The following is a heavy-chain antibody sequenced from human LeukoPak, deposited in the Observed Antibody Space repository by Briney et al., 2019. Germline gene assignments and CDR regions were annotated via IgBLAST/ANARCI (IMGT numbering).Heavy chain of an antibody. J-gene: IGHJ3*02. V-gene: IGHV3-30-3*01. Sequence: GGSLRLSCAASGFTFSSYAMHWVRQAPGKGLEWVAVISYDGSNKYYADSVKGRFTISRDNSKNTLYLQMNSLRAEDTAVYYCARDPSWFGELFGDIAFDIWGQGTMVTVSS. CDR3: ARDPSWFGELFGDIAFDI. CDR2: ISYDGSNK. D-gene: IGHD3-10*01. CDR1: GFTFSSYA.